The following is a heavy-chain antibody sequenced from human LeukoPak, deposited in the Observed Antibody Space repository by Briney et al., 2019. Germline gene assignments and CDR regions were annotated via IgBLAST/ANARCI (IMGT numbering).Heavy chain of an antibody. CDR3: ARSGGSYFYYYYYMDV. Sequence: SETLSLTCTVSGGSISSSSYYWGWIRQPPGKGLEWIGSIYYSGSTYYNPSLKSRVAISVDTSKNQFSLKLSSVTAADTAVYYCARSGGSYFYYYYYMDVWGKGTTVTVSS. CDR1: GGSISSSSYY. J-gene: IGHJ6*03. D-gene: IGHD3-16*01. V-gene: IGHV4-39*07. CDR2: IYYSGST.